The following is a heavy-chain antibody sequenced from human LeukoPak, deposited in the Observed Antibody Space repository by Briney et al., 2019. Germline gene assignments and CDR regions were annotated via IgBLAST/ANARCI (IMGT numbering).Heavy chain of an antibody. CDR2: ISYDGSNK. V-gene: IGHV3-30*03. CDR3: ARRAAEIDY. D-gene: IGHD6-13*01. Sequence: GRSLRLSCAASGFTFSSYGMHWVRQAPGKGLEWVAVISYDGSNKYYADSVKGRFTISRDNSKNTLYLQMNSLRAEDTAVYYCARRAAEIDYWGQGTLVTVSS. CDR1: GFTFSSYG. J-gene: IGHJ4*02.